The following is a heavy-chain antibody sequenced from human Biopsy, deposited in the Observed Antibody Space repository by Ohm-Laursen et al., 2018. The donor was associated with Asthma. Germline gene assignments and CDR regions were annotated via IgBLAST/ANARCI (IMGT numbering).Heavy chain of an antibody. J-gene: IGHJ4*02. D-gene: IGHD5/OR15-5a*01. CDR3: ARDHCSALWAGVSTDNCYFDY. Sequence: SVKVSCKASEDTFSSYVISWVRQAPGQGLEWMGGIMPPFGLTNYAQRFQDRLTISADKSTRTAYMELRRLRSEDSAVYYCARDHCSALWAGVSTDNCYFDYWGQGTPLTVSS. V-gene: IGHV1-69*10. CDR2: IMPPFGLT. CDR1: EDTFSSYV.